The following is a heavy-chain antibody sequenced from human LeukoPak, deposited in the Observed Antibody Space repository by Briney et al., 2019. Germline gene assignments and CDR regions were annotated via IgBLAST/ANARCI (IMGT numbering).Heavy chain of an antibody. CDR3: AKAPRSGWNWFDP. CDR1: GFTFSSYA. Sequence: SGGSLRLSCAASGFTFSSYAMSWVRQAPGKGLEWVSAISGSGGSTYYADSVKGRFTISRVNSKNTLYLQMNSLRAEDTAVYYCAKAPRSGWNWFDPWGQGTLVTVSS. CDR2: ISGSGGST. V-gene: IGHV3-23*01. D-gene: IGHD6-19*01. J-gene: IGHJ5*02.